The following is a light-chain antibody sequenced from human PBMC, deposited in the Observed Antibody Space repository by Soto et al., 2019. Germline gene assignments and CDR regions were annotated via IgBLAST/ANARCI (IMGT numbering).Light chain of an antibody. V-gene: IGLV2-11*01. CDR1: SSDVGGYNY. J-gene: IGLJ1*01. CDR3: CSYAGSYYV. CDR2: DVS. Sequence: QSALTQPRSLSGSPGQSVTISCTGTSSDVGGYNYVSWYQQHPGKAPKLMIYDVSKRPSGVPDRFSGSKSGNTASLTISGIQAEDEADYYCCSYAGSYYVFGTGTKLTVL.